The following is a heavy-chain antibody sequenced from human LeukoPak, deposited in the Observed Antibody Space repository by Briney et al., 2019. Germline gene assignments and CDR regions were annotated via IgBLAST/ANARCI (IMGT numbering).Heavy chain of an antibody. CDR3: ARASPTIFGVVHQYHY. J-gene: IGHJ4*02. CDR2: IYTSGST. V-gene: IGHV4-61*02. D-gene: IGHD3-3*01. Sequence: SETLSLTCTVSGGSISSSSYYWSWIRQPAGKGLEWIGRIYTSGSTNYNPSLKSRVTISVDTSKNQFSLKLSSVTAADTAVYYCARASPTIFGVVHQYHYWGQGTLVTVSS. CDR1: GGSISSSSYY.